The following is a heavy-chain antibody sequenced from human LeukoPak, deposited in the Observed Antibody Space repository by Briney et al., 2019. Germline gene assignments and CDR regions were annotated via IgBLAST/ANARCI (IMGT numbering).Heavy chain of an antibody. V-gene: IGHV4-4*07. Sequence: SETLSLTCTVSVSPLKIHHAPGLRQPAGKGLEWIGRLSASGSTNFNPSLKSRVTISVDKSQKQFSLKLNSVTAADPAVYYCERDVDEAAKFELWGGRTLVTVSS. CDR3: ERDVDEAAKFEL. D-gene: IGHD2-21*01. CDR1: VSPLKIHH. CDR2: LSASGST. J-gene: IGHJ5*02.